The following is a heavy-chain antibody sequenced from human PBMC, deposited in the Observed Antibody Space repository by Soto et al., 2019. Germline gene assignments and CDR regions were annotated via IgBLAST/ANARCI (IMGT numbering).Heavy chain of an antibody. CDR2: ISYDGSNK. Sequence: GGSLRLSCAASGFTFSSYAMHWVRQAPGKGLEWVAVISYDGSNKYYADSVKGRFTISRDNSKNTLYLQMNSLRAEDTAVYYCARGPDGDYYYGMDVWGQGTTVTVSS. CDR3: ARGPDGDYYYGMDV. CDR1: GFTFSSYA. D-gene: IGHD3-16*01. J-gene: IGHJ6*02. V-gene: IGHV3-30-3*01.